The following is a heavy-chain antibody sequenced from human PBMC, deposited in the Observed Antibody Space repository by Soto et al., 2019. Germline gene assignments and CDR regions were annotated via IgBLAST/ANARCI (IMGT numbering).Heavy chain of an antibody. V-gene: IGHV3-15*07. D-gene: IGHD2-2*01. CDR1: GFTFSNAW. CDR2: IKSKTDGGTT. CDR3: TTDRVYFSSTSCRFSGGQFFDY. Sequence: GGSLRLSCAASGFTFSNAWMNWVRQAPGKGLEWVGRIKSKTDGGTTDYAAPVKGRFTISRDDSKNTLYLQMNSLKTEDTALYYCTTDRVYFSSTSCRFSGGQFFDYWGQGTLVTVSS. J-gene: IGHJ4*02.